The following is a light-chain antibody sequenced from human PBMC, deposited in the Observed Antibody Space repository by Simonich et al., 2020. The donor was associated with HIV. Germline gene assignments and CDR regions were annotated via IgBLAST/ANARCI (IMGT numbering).Light chain of an antibody. Sequence: DIQMTQSPSSLSASVGDRVTITCRASQSISSYLNWYQQKPGKAPKLLIYAASNLQSGVPSRFSGSGSGTGFTLTISSLQPEDFAIYYCQQASSFPRTFGGGTKVEIK. CDR3: QQASSFPRT. CDR2: AAS. CDR1: QSISSY. J-gene: IGKJ4*01. V-gene: IGKV1-39*01.